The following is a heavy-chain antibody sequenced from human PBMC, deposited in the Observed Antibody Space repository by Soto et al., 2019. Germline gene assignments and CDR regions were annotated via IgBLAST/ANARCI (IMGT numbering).Heavy chain of an antibody. J-gene: IGHJ4*02. CDR2: INSDGGST. Sequence: GSLRLSCAASGFTFSSYWMHWVRQAPGKGLVWVSRINSDGGSTSYADSVKGRFTISRDNAKNTLYLQMNSLRAEDTAVYYCARDFSRGGPKPNIFDYWGQGPLVPVSS. D-gene: IGHD3-16*01. CDR3: ARDFSRGGPKPNIFDY. V-gene: IGHV3-74*01. CDR1: GFTFSSYW.